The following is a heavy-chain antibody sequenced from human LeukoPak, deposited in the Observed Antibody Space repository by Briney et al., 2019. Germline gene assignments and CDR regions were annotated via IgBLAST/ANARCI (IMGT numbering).Heavy chain of an antibody. Sequence: GGSLRLSCAASRFTFSSYGMHWVRQAPGKGLEWVAFIRYGGSDKYYLDSVKGRFTISRDNSKNTLYLQMDSLRAEDSAVYYCVKDYRSGSYMGHFDYWGQGTLVTVSS. J-gene: IGHJ4*02. CDR2: IRYGGSDK. CDR3: VKDYRSGSYMGHFDY. D-gene: IGHD6-19*01. CDR1: RFTFSSYG. V-gene: IGHV3-30*02.